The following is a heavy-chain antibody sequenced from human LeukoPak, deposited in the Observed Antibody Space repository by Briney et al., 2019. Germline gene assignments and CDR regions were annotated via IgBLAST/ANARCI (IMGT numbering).Heavy chain of an antibody. J-gene: IGHJ5*02. D-gene: IGHD2-21*02. V-gene: IGHV4-39*07. CDR1: GGSISSSTYY. CDR3: ARRPYCGGDCSKPPPSGWFDP. Sequence: SETLSLTCTVSGGSISSSTYYWGWIRQPPGKGLEWIGSMYYSGNIYYNPSLKSRVTISVDTSKNQLSLKLSSVAAADTAVYYCARRPYCGGDCSKPPPSGWFDPWGQGTLVTVSS. CDR2: MYYSGNI.